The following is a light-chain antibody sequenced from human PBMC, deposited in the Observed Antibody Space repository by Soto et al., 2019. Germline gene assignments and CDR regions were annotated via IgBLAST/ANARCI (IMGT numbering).Light chain of an antibody. CDR2: KAS. CDR3: QQYNSFIWT. J-gene: IGKJ1*01. Sequence: DIQMTQSPSTLSASVGDRVTIICRASQTISSWLAWYQQKGGQAPKLLISKASILDSGVPSRFSGSGSGTEFNLTISSLQPGDFATYYCQQYNSFIWTFGQGTKVDIK. CDR1: QTISSW. V-gene: IGKV1-5*03.